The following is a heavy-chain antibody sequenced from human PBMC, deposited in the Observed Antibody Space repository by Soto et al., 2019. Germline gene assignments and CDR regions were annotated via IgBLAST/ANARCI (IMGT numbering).Heavy chain of an antibody. D-gene: IGHD1-1*01. CDR3: ARDTLQLERRKEAFDI. Sequence: KQSQTLSLTCAISGDSVSSNSAAWNWIRQSPSRGLEWLGRTYYRSKWYNDYAVSVKSRITINPDTSKNQFSLQLNSVTPEDTAVYYCARDTLQLERRKEAFDIWGQGTMVTVSS. V-gene: IGHV6-1*01. CDR2: TYYRSKWYN. J-gene: IGHJ3*02. CDR1: GDSVSSNSAA.